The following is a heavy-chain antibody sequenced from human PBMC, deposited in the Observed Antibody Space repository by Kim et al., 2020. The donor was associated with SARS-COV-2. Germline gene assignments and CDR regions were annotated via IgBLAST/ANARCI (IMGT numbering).Heavy chain of an antibody. Sequence: SETLSLTCTVSGGSVSTISYYWTWIRQPPGKGLEWIGYVYYNGNNNYNPSLKSRVTISLDTSKNQFSLNLTSVTAADTAVYYCARCTLFGVVINWGQGTLITVSS. CDR3: ARCTLFGVVIN. D-gene: IGHD3-3*01. V-gene: IGHV4-61*01. J-gene: IGHJ4*02. CDR2: VYYNGNN. CDR1: GGSVSTISYY.